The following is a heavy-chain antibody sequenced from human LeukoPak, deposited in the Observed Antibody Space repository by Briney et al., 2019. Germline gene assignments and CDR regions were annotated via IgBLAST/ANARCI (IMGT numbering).Heavy chain of an antibody. CDR2: ISSSSSYI. CDR1: GFTFSSYS. V-gene: IGHV3-21*01. Sequence: GGSLRLSCAASGFTFSSYSMNWVRQAPGKGLECVSSISSSSSYIYYADSVKGRFTISRDNAKNSLYLQMNSLRAEDTAVYYCAREGVGLRFLEWSQYYYYGMDVWGRGTTVTVSS. CDR3: AREGVGLRFLEWSQYYYYGMDV. J-gene: IGHJ6*02. D-gene: IGHD3-3*01.